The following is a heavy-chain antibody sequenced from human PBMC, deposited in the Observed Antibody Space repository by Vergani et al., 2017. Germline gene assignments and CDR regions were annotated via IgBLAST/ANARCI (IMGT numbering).Heavy chain of an antibody. Sequence: EVQLVDSGGGLVQPGGSLRLSCAASGFTFSRHWMHWVRQAPGKGLVWVSRVNTEGTNTPYAYSVKGRFTISRDNAKNMMYLQLNSLRDEDTAVYYCARDVRIEAEGTELYYWGQGTLVTVSS. CDR1: GFTFSRHW. CDR2: VNTEGTNT. J-gene: IGHJ4*02. CDR3: ARDVRIEAEGTELYY. D-gene: IGHD1-7*01. V-gene: IGHV3-74*01.